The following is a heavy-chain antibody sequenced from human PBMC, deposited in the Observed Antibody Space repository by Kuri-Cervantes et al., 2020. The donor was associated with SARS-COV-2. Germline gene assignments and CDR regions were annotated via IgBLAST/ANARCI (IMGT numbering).Heavy chain of an antibody. CDR1: GVTFNTET. D-gene: IGHD3-16*01. J-gene: IGHJ5*02. Sequence: SVKVSCKASGVTFNTETFSWVRQAPGQGLEWMGRIVPILGLPNYARKFQGRVIITADHSTSTVYMELSSLSSEDTAMYYCAREGGGDTVYWLDPWGQGTLVTVFS. V-gene: IGHV1-69*04. CDR3: AREGGGDTVYWLDP. CDR2: IVPILGLP.